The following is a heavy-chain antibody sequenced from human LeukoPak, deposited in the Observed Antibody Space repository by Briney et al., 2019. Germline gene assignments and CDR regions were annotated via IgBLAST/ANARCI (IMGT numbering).Heavy chain of an antibody. Sequence: GGSLRLSCTTTGFTFSDYAMSWIRQAPGKGLEWVGFVRSKGFGGTAEYAAAVEGRFSISRDDSESTAYLQMNSLKTEDTATYYCSTASGGYNSPRFDIWGQGTLVTVSS. D-gene: IGHD5-24*01. CDR3: STASGGYNSPRFDI. J-gene: IGHJ4*02. CDR1: GFTFSDYA. V-gene: IGHV3-49*03. CDR2: VRSKGFGGTA.